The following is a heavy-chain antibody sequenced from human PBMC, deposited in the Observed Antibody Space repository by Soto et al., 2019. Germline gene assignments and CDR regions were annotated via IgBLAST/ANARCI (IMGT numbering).Heavy chain of an antibody. CDR1: GFTFSSYA. Sequence: EVQLVESGGGLVQPGGSLRLSCAASGFTFSSYAMYWVRQAPGKGLEYVSAISSNGGSTSYANSVKGRFTISRDNSKNTLYLQMGSLRAEDMAVDYCARGARGAVAGTYSFDYWGQGTLVTVSS. D-gene: IGHD6-19*01. V-gene: IGHV3-64*01. J-gene: IGHJ4*02. CDR2: ISSNGGST. CDR3: ARGARGAVAGTYSFDY.